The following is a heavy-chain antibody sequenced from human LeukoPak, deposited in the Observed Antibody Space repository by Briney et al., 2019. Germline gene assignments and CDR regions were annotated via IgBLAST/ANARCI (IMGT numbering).Heavy chain of an antibody. D-gene: IGHD6-13*01. CDR2: IIPIFGTA. CDR1: GGTFSSYA. J-gene: IGHJ5*02. V-gene: IGHV1-69*05. CDR3: ARARGNSSSWFPSWFDP. Sequence: SVKVSCKASGGTFSSYAISWVRQAPGQGLEWMGGIIPIFGTANYAQKFQGRVTITTDGSTSTAYMELSSLRSEDTAVYYCARARGNSSSWFPSWFDPWGQGTLVTVSS.